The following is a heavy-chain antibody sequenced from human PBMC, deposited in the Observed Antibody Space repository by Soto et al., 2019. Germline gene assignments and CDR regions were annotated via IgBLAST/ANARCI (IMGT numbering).Heavy chain of an antibody. V-gene: IGHV4-59*12. J-gene: IGHJ5*02. Sequence: PSETLSLTCPFSGYSISSYYWSWIRQPPGKGLEWIGYISFTGSTIYNPSLESRTTISLDTSKNQVSLKLKSVTAADTAVYFCASVGELPVWFDPWGRGTLVTVSS. CDR1: GYSISSYY. CDR2: ISFTGST. D-gene: IGHD3-10*01. CDR3: ASVGELPVWFDP.